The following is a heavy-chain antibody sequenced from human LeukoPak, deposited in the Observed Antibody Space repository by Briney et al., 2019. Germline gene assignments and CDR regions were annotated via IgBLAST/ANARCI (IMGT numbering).Heavy chain of an antibody. CDR1: GYTFTSYG. J-gene: IGHJ4*02. CDR3: ARDLRFLEWVSYFDY. D-gene: IGHD3-3*01. CDR2: ISAYNGNT. V-gene: IGHV1-18*01. Sequence: GASVKVSCKASGYTFTSYGISRVRQAPGQGLEWMGWISAYNGNTNYAQKLQGRVTMTTDTSTSTAYMELRSLRSDDTAVDYCARDLRFLEWVSYFDYWGQGTLVTVSS.